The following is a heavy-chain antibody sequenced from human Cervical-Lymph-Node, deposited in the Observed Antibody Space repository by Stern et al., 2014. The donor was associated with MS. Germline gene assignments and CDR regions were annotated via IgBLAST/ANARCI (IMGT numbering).Heavy chain of an antibody. Sequence: QVQLQESGPGVVKPSETLSLTCTVSGGPISSYYWSWIRQPPGKGLEVIGYISYDGSTNYNSSLKSRVTISLDTSKKKFFLKLDSVSAADTAVYFCARVSTSFDDWGQGTLVTVSS. CDR3: ARVSTSFDD. J-gene: IGHJ4*02. CDR1: GGPISSYY. CDR2: ISYDGST. V-gene: IGHV4-59*01.